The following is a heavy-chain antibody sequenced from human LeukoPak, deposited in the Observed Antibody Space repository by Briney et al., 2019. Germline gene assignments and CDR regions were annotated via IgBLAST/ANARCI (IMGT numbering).Heavy chain of an antibody. CDR2: IKEDGSEK. CDR1: GFTFSGYW. CDR3: ACTIAVGY. J-gene: IGHJ4*02. Sequence: GGSLRLSGAASGFTFSGYWMTWVRLAPGKGLEWVANIKEDGSEKHYADSVKGRFTISRDNAKNSLYLQMDTLRFEDTAVYYCACTIAVGYWGQGTLVTVSS. V-gene: IGHV3-7*01. D-gene: IGHD6-19*01.